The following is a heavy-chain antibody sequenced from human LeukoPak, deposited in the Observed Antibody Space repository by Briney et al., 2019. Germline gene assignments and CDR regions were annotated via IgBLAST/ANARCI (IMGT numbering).Heavy chain of an antibody. CDR2: IKEDGSEK. D-gene: IGHD4-17*01. V-gene: IGHV3-7*01. CDR1: GFTFSDYY. CDR3: ARDLRAGGTWSYGVYFDL. Sequence: GGSLRLSCAASGFTFSDYYMTWVRQAPGRGLEWVANIKEDGSEKNYVDSVKGRFTSSRDNAKNSVYLLLNSLTPEDTAVYYCARDLRAGGTWSYGVYFDLWGRGTLVTVSS. J-gene: IGHJ2*01.